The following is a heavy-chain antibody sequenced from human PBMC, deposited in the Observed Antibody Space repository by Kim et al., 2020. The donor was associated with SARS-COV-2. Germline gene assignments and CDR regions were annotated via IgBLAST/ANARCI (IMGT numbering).Heavy chain of an antibody. Sequence: ASVKVSCKASGYSFTTYAIDWVRQAPGQGPECLGWINTNSGSPTYAQGLTGRLVFSVDTSVSTAYLQISSLRAEDTSVYFCARDKMGVGDPFDSWGQGTL. CDR1: GYSFTTYA. CDR3: ARDKMGVGDPFDS. CDR2: INTNSGSP. J-gene: IGHJ4*02. V-gene: IGHV7-4-1*01. D-gene: IGHD1-26*01.